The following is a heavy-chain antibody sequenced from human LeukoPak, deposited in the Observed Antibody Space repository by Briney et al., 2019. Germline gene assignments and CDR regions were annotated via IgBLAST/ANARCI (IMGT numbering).Heavy chain of an antibody. V-gene: IGHV3-21*01. CDR1: GFTFSRYS. Sequence: GGSLSLSCPASGFTFSRYSMNWVRQAPGKGVDGVSSISSSSSYIYYAGSVRGRFTISRDNGKNSLYLQMNSLRAEDTAVHYCATDIVATICWGQGTLVTVSS. J-gene: IGHJ4*02. D-gene: IGHD5-12*01. CDR3: ATDIVATIC. CDR2: ISSSSSYI.